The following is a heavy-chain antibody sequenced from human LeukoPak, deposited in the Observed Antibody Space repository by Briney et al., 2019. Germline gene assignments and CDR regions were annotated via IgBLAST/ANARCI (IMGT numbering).Heavy chain of an antibody. J-gene: IGHJ3*02. CDR3: ARSCSGYYYCAFDI. D-gene: IGHD3-22*01. CDR1: GYTFTGYY. V-gene: IGHV1-2*02. CDR2: INPNSGGA. Sequence: ASVKVSCKASGYTFTGYYMHWVRQAPGQGLEWMGWINPNSGGANYAQKLQGRVTMTTDTSTSTAYMELRSLRSDDTAVYYCARSCSGYYYCAFDIWGQGTMVTVSS.